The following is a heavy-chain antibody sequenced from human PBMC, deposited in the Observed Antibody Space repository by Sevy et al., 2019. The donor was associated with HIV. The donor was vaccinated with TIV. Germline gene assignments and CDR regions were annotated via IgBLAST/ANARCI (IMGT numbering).Heavy chain of an antibody. CDR2: IRNRPNSYTT. Sequence: GGSLRLSCAASGFTFSDHYVDWVRQAPGKGLEWVGRIRNRPNSYTTEYAGCVKGRFTISRDDSRNSVYLQMNSLKTQHSAVYYCVRGPNCGVGGCQQISPYCLDVWGKGATVTVSS. CDR1: GFTFSDHY. CDR3: VRGPNCGVGGCQQISPYCLDV. V-gene: IGHV3-72*01. D-gene: IGHD2-15*01. J-gene: IGHJ6*03.